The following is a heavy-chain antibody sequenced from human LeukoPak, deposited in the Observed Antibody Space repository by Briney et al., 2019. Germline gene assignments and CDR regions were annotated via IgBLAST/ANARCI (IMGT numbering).Heavy chain of an antibody. D-gene: IGHD3-3*01. CDR1: GYTFSTYV. Sequence: ASAKVSCKASGYTFSTYVISWVRQAPGQGLEWMGWISAGNGNTNYAQKFQGRVTMTAETSTSTAYMELRSLRSDDTAVYYCARGMFGVVSKIDYYYYYMDVWGKGTTVTVSS. CDR2: ISAGNGNT. CDR3: ARGMFGVVSKIDYYYYYMDV. J-gene: IGHJ6*03. V-gene: IGHV1-18*01.